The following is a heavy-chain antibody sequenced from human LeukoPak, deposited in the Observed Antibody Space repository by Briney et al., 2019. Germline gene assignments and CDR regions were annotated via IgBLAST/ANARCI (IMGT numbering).Heavy chain of an antibody. J-gene: IGHJ4*03. CDR1: GYTFTSYF. Sequence: ASVKVSCKASGYTFTSYFMHWVRQAPGQGLEWMGIINPSGGSTSYAQKLQGRVTLTRDTSTSTVYMELSSLRSEDTAVYYCAREYGRYCSGGSCYSGYFDYWGQGTTVTVSS. CDR2: INPSGGST. CDR3: AREYGRYCSGGSCYSGYFDY. V-gene: IGHV1-46*01. D-gene: IGHD2-15*01.